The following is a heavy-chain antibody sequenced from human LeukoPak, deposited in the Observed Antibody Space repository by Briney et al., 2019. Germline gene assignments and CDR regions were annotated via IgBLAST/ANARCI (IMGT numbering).Heavy chain of an antibody. Sequence: SETLSLTCAVYGGTFSGYYWSWIRQPPGKRLEWVGKSNDSGGTNYNPSLKSRVTISADKSKNQVSLKLTSVTAADTAVYYCARLPVIVGAALEYYYYYMDVWGQGTTVTVSS. V-gene: IGHV4-34*01. D-gene: IGHD1-26*01. CDR1: GGTFSGYY. CDR2: SNDSGGT. J-gene: IGHJ6*03. CDR3: ARLPVIVGAALEYYYYYMDV.